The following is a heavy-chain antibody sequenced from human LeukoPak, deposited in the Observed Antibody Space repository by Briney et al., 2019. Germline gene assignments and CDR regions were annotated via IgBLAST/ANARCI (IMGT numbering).Heavy chain of an antibody. V-gene: IGHV3-30*19. CDR2: ISYDGSIN. J-gene: IGHJ4*02. Sequence: GGSLRLSCAASGFTLSSYGMHWVRQAPGKGLEWVALISYDGSINDYADSVKGRFTISRDNSKNTLYLQMNSLRADDTAMYYCARGSYSSSWKTFDYWGQGTLVTVSS. CDR1: GFTLSSYG. CDR3: ARGSYSSSWKTFDY. D-gene: IGHD6-13*01.